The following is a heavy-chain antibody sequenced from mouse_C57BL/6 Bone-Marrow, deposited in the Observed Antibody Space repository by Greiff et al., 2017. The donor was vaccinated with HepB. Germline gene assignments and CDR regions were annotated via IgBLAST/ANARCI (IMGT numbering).Heavy chain of an antibody. CDR1: GYTFTSYG. CDR3: ARSGATGSSWYFDV. Sequence: VMLVESGAELARPGASVKLSCKASGYTFTSYGISWVKQRTGQGLEWIGEIYPRSGNTYYNEKFKGKATLTADKSSSTAYMELRSLTSEDSAVYFCARSGATGSSWYFDVWGTGTTVTVSS. D-gene: IGHD1-1*01. CDR2: IYPRSGNT. V-gene: IGHV1-81*01. J-gene: IGHJ1*03.